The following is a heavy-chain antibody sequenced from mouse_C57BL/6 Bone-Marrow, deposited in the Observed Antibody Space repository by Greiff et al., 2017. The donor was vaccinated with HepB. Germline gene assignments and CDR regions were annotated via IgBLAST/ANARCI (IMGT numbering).Heavy chain of an antibody. Sequence: QVQLQQPGAELVKPGASVKLFCKASGYNFTSYWLHWVKQRPGQGLEWIGMIHPNSGSTNYNEKFKSKATLTVDKSSSTAYMQLSSQTSEDSAVYYCARSGDYDYARDYWGQGTSVTVSS. D-gene: IGHD2-4*01. J-gene: IGHJ4*01. CDR2: IHPNSGST. V-gene: IGHV1-64*01. CDR3: ARSGDYDYARDY. CDR1: GYNFTSYW.